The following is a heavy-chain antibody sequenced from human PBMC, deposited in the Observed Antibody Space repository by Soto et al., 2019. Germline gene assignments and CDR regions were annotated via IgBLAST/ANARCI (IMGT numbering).Heavy chain of an antibody. CDR2: INHSGST. D-gene: IGHD3-16*01. J-gene: IGHJ4*02. CDR1: GGSFSGYY. V-gene: IGHV4-34*01. Sequence: QVQLQQWGAGLLKPSETLSLTCAVYGGSFSGYYWSWIRQPPGKGLEWIGEINHSGSTNYNPSLKSRVTISVDTSKNQFSLKLSSVTAADTAVNYWAIGEGGRFDYWGQGTLVTVSP. CDR3: AIGEGGRFDY.